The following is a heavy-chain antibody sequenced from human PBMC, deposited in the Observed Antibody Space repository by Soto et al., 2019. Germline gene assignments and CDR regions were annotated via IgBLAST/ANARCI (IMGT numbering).Heavy chain of an antibody. D-gene: IGHD1-26*01. CDR3: AKDVGAMGFYFDY. J-gene: IGHJ4*02. Sequence: HPGGSLRLSCAASGFTFSSYAMSWVRQAPGKGLEWVSAISGSGGSTYYADSVKGRFTISRDNSKNTLYLQMNSLRAEDTAVYYCAKDVGAMGFYFDYWGQGTLVTVSS. V-gene: IGHV3-23*01. CDR2: ISGSGGST. CDR1: GFTFSSYA.